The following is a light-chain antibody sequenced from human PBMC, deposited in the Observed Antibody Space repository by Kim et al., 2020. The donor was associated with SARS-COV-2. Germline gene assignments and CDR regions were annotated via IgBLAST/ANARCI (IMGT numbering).Light chain of an antibody. CDR1: EHVSIH. J-gene: IGKJ1*01. CDR2: GTY. CDR3: LQQKSYPWT. V-gene: IGKV1-17*03. Sequence: VFVGDSVTISWRAREHVSIHLAGFQENPEKVPERLIYGTYSLQSGVTSRYRDRGSETDFTLTNSSLQPGYFATYYCLQQKSYPWTFGQGTRVDIK.